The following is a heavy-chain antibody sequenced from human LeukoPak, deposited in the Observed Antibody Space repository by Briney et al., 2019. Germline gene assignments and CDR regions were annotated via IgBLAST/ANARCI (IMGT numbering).Heavy chain of an antibody. CDR3: AREWNGYDYVGEDY. V-gene: IGHV3-7*01. J-gene: IGHJ4*02. Sequence: GGSLRLSCAVSGFSFSIYWMSWVRQAPGKGLECVANIKQDGSEKYYMDSVKGRFTISRDNAKNSLYLQMNSLRAEDTAVYYCAREWNGYDYVGEDYWGQGTLVTVSS. CDR1: GFSFSIYW. CDR2: IKQDGSEK. D-gene: IGHD5-12*01.